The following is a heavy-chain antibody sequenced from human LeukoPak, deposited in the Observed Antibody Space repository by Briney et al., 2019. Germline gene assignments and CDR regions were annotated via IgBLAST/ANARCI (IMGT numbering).Heavy chain of an antibody. J-gene: IGHJ1*01. D-gene: IGHD1-26*01. V-gene: IGHV1-69*05. CDR2: IIPIFGTA. CDR3: ALQGERWELLRAYFQH. Sequence: SVKVSCKASGGTFSSYAISWVRQAPGQGLVWMGGIIPIFGTANYAQKFQGRVTITTDESTSTAYMELSSLRSEDTAVYYCALQGERWELLRAYFQHWGQGTLVTVSS. CDR1: GGTFSSYA.